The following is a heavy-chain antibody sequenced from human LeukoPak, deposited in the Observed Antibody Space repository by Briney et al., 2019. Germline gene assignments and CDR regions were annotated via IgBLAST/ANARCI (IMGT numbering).Heavy chain of an antibody. D-gene: IGHD6-13*01. CDR3: ASTGIAAAGTGWWFDP. Sequence: PSETLSLTCTVSGGSISSGGYYWSWIRQHPGKGLERIGYIYYSGSTYYNPSLKSRVTISVDTSKNQFSLKLSSVTAADTAVYYCASTGIAAAGTGWWFDPWGQGTLVTVSS. V-gene: IGHV4-31*03. J-gene: IGHJ5*02. CDR1: GGSISSGGYY. CDR2: IYYSGST.